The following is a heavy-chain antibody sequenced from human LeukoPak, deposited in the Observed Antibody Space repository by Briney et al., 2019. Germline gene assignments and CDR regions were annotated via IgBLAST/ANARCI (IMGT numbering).Heavy chain of an antibody. J-gene: IGHJ4*02. CDR3: AKGGDGSYYSRADC. D-gene: IGHD2-15*01. V-gene: IGHV3-23*01. Sequence: GGSLRLSCAASGFTFSSYTMTWVRQAPGKGLEWVSTIGGSASGTFYADSVKGRFTISRNNSKNTLYLQMNSLRAEDTAVYYCAKGGDGSYYSRADCWGQGTLVTVSS. CDR2: IGGSASGT. CDR1: GFTFSSYT.